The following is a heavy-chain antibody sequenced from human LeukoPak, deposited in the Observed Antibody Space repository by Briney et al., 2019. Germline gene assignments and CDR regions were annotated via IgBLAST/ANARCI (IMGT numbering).Heavy chain of an antibody. V-gene: IGHV5-51*01. Sequence: GESLKISCKASGYSFTNYWIGWVRQMPGKGLEWMGIIYPGTSDTKYSPSFQGQVTVLADKSISTAYLQWSSLKASDTAMYYCARRGYDSRGYHFYFDYWGQGTLVTSPQ. J-gene: IGHJ4*02. D-gene: IGHD3-22*01. CDR3: ARRGYDSRGYHFYFDY. CDR2: IYPGTSDT. CDR1: GYSFTNYW.